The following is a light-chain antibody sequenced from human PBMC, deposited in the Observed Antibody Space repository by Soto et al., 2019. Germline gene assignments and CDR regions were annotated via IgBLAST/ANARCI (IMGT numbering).Light chain of an antibody. Sequence: DIQMTQSPSSLSASVEDRVTITCRASQSISSYLNWYQQKPGKAPKLLIYAASSLQGGVPSRFSGSGSGTDFTLTISSLQPEDFATYYCQQSYSTPYTFGQGTKVDIK. V-gene: IGKV1-39*01. CDR2: AAS. CDR1: QSISSY. J-gene: IGKJ1*01. CDR3: QQSYSTPYT.